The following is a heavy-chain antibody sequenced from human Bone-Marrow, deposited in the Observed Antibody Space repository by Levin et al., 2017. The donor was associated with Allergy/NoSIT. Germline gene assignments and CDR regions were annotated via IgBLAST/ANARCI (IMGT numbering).Heavy chain of an antibody. CDR1: GFTFDDYA. CDR2: ISWNSGSI. D-gene: IGHD4-23*01. CDR3: AKVATVVNDAFDI. Sequence: SCAASGFTFDDYAMHWVRQAPGKGLEWVSGISWNSGSIGYADSVKGRFTISRDNAKNSLYLQMNSLRAEDTALYYCAKVATVVNDAFDIWGQGTMVTVSS. V-gene: IGHV3-9*01. J-gene: IGHJ3*02.